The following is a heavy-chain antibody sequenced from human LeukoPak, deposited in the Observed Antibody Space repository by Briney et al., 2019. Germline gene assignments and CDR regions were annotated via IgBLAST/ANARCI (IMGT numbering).Heavy chain of an antibody. J-gene: IGHJ3*02. CDR1: GYTFTSYY. CDR3: ARRQDYYASSGYSVADAFDI. V-gene: IGHV7-4-1*02. D-gene: IGHD3-22*01. Sequence: GASVTVSCKASGYTFTSYYIHWVRQAPGQGLEWMGWINTNTGNPTYAQGFTGRFVFSLDTSVSTSYLQISSLKAEDTAVYYCARRQDYYASSGYSVADAFDIWGQGTMVTVSS. CDR2: INTNTGNP.